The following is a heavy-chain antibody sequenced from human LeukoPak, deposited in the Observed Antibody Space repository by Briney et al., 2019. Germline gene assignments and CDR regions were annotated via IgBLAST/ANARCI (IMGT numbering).Heavy chain of an antibody. CDR3: ARGVNYYDSSGFDY. V-gene: IGHV5-51*01. CDR1: EYIFTNDW. CDR2: IYPGDSDT. Sequence: GESLKISCKGSEYIFTNDWIAWVRQMPGKGLEWMGIIYPGDSDTRYSPSFQGQVTISADKSISTAYLQWSSLKASDTAMYYCARGVNYYDSSGFDYWGQGTLVTVSS. J-gene: IGHJ4*02. D-gene: IGHD3-22*01.